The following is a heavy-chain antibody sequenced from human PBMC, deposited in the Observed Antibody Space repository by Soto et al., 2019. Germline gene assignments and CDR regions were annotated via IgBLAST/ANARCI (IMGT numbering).Heavy chain of an antibody. Sequence: EVQLVETGGGLIQPGGSLRLSCAASGFIVSSNYMSWVRQGPGKGLEWVSVIYSGGSTYYADSVKGRFTISRDNSKNTLYLQMNSLRAEDTAVYYCARASTYGSPWYYGMDVWGQGPRSPSP. CDR2: IYSGGST. D-gene: IGHD3-10*01. CDR3: ARASTYGSPWYYGMDV. V-gene: IGHV3-53*02. CDR1: GFIVSSNY. J-gene: IGHJ6*02.